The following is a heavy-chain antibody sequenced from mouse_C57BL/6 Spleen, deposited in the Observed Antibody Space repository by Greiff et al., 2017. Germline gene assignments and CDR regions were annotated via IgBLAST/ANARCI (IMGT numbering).Heavy chain of an antibody. D-gene: IGHD2-2*01. J-gene: IGHJ3*01. CDR2: ISDGGSYT. V-gene: IGHV5-4*01. Sequence: EVMLVESGGGLVKPGGSLKLSCAASGFTFSSYAMSWVRQTPEKRLEWVATISDGGSYTYYPDNVKGRFTISRDNAKNNLYLQMSHLKSEDTAMYYCARDGSGYDLLWFAYWGQGTLVTVSA. CDR3: ARDGSGYDLLWFAY. CDR1: GFTFSSYA.